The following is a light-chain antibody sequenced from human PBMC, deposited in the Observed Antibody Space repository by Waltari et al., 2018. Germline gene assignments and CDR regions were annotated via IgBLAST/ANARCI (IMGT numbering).Light chain of an antibody. CDR3: GTWDSSLSGAV. Sequence: QSVLTQPPSVSAAPGQRVTIPCSGGHPNIGHNYVPWYRQFPGTAPKLLIHEDSERPSGVPGRFSGSKSGTSATLDITGLQAGDEADYYCGTWDSSLSGAVFGGGTHLTVL. J-gene: IGLJ7*01. CDR1: HPNIGHNY. V-gene: IGLV1-51*02. CDR2: EDS.